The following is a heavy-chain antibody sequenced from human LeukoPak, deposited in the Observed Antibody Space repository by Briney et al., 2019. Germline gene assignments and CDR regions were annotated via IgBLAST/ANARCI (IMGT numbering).Heavy chain of an antibody. J-gene: IGHJ4*02. Sequence: GGSLRLSCAASGFTFSNYWMSWVRQAPGKGLERVANIKDDGSEKHYVDSVKGRFTISRDNAKNSLYLQMNSLRAEDTAVYYCARAPGMTAFDYWGQGTLVTVS. CDR2: IKDDGSEK. V-gene: IGHV3-7*05. CDR3: ARAPGMTAFDY. D-gene: IGHD1-20*01. CDR1: GFTFSNYW.